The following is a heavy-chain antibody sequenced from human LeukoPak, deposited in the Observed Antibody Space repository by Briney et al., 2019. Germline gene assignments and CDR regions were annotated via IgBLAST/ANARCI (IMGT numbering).Heavy chain of an antibody. V-gene: IGHV4-59*01. CDR3: ARGTYFRGGSCYPNLYYGMYV. J-gene: IGHJ6*02. Sequence: RWSPYHQGKGRKWIGYINYSGSTTYNPSLKSRVTISVDTSKNQFSLKLSSVTAADTAVYYCARGTYFRGGSCYPNLYYGMYVWGQGTTVAVSS. CDR2: INYSGST. D-gene: IGHD2-15*01.